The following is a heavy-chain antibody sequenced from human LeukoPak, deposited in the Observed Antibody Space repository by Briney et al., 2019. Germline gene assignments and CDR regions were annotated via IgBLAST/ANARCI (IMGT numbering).Heavy chain of an antibody. V-gene: IGHV4-59*01. CDR3: ARDHSDGNWFDP. D-gene: IGHD2-15*01. CDR2: IYHSGST. CDR1: GGSISSYY. Sequence: PSETLSLTCTVSGGSISSYYWSWIRQPPGKGLEWIGYIYHSGSTNYNPSLKSRVTISVDASKNQFSLKLSSVTAADTAVYYCARDHSDGNWFDPWGQGTLVTVSS. J-gene: IGHJ5*02.